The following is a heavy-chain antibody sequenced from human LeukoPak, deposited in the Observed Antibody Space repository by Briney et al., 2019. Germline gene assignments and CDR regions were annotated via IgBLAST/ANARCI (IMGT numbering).Heavy chain of an antibody. CDR2: INPNNGGT. Sequence: ASVKVSCKASGYTFSGYYMHWVRQAPGQGLEWMGWINPNNGGTKYAQKFRGRVTMTRDTSITTAYMELSSLRSEDTAVYYCARNGEDWATTVTTFDYWGQGTLVTVSS. CDR1: GYTFSGYY. V-gene: IGHV1-2*02. J-gene: IGHJ4*02. CDR3: ARNGEDWATTVTTFDY. D-gene: IGHD4-17*01.